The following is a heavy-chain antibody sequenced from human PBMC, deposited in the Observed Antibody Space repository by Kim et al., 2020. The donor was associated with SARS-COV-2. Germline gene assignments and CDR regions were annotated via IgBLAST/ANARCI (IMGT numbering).Heavy chain of an antibody. V-gene: IGHV4-59*01. Sequence: SETLSLTCTVTGGPISSYYWSWIRQPPGKGLEWIGYIEYSGSTNYNPSLKSRVTISVDTSKNQFSLKLSSVTAADTAVYYCARDPGGVLYGMDVWGQGTTVTVSS. CDR2: IEYSGST. J-gene: IGHJ6*02. CDR1: GGPISSYY. CDR3: ARDPGGVLYGMDV. D-gene: IGHD2-8*02.